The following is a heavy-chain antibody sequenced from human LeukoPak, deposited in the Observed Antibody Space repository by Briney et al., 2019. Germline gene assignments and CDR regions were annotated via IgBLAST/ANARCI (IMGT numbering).Heavy chain of an antibody. V-gene: IGHV1-69*05. Sequence: GASVKVSCKASGGTFSSYAISWVRQAPGQGLEWMGRIIPIFGTANYAQKFQGRVTITTDESTSTAYMELSSLRSEDTAVYYCATEARDYYYMDVWGKGTTVTVSS. CDR2: IIPIFGTA. CDR3: ATEARDYYYMDV. CDR1: GGTFSSYA. J-gene: IGHJ6*03. D-gene: IGHD3-10*01.